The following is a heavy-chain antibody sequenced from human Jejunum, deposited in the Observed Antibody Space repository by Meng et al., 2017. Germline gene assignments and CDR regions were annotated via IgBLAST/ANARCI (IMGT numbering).Heavy chain of an antibody. D-gene: IGHD6-19*01. Sequence: QRQLEESGPGLVKPSETLSLTCTVSGDSVNSNSGYWGWIRQSPGKGLEWIGTISYSATTYYNPSLKTRVTISVDTSKNQVSLNLGSVTAADTGIYHCARHCGYRSGCHQYFDYWGQGTLVTVSS. CDR3: ARHCGYRSGCHQYFDY. CDR2: ISYSATT. J-gene: IGHJ4*02. CDR1: GDSVNSNSGY. V-gene: IGHV4-39*01.